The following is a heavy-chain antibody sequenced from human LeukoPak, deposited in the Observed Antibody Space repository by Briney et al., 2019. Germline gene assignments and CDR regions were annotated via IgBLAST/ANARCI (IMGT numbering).Heavy chain of an antibody. CDR3: ARQFQTEITIFGVVTRDYYYMDV. V-gene: IGHV4-4*09. CDR1: GGSISSYY. J-gene: IGHJ6*03. Sequence: SETLSLTCTVSGGSISSYYWSWIRQPPGKGLEWIGYIYTSGSTNYNPSLKSRVTISVDTSKNQFSLKLSSVTAADTAVYYCARQFQTEITIFGVVTRDYYYMDVWGKGTTVTVSS. D-gene: IGHD3-3*01. CDR2: IYTSGST.